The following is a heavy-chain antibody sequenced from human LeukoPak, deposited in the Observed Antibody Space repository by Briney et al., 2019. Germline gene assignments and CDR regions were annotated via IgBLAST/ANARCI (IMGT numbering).Heavy chain of an antibody. Sequence: PGGSLGLSCAASGFTFSSYGMHWVRQAPGKGLEWVAVIWYDGSNKYYADSVKRRFTISRDNSKNTLYLQMNSLRAEDTAVYYCARDRGQQIDYWGQGTLVTVSS. CDR3: ARDRGQQIDY. D-gene: IGHD3-10*01. J-gene: IGHJ4*02. CDR2: IWYDGSNK. CDR1: GFTFSSYG. V-gene: IGHV3-33*01.